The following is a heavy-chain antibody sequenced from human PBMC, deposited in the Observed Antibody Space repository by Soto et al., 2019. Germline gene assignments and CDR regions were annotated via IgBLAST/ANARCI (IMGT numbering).Heavy chain of an antibody. CDR2: ITGSGGST. CDR3: AAAAIFGVVPHY. V-gene: IGHV3-23*01. CDR1: GFTFSSYA. Sequence: GGSLRLSCAASGFTFSSYALSWVRQAPGTGLEWVPAITGSGGSTYYAESVQGRFTISRDNSKNTLYLQMNSLRAEDTAVYYCAAAAIFGVVPHYWGQGTLVTVSS. D-gene: IGHD3-3*01. J-gene: IGHJ4*02.